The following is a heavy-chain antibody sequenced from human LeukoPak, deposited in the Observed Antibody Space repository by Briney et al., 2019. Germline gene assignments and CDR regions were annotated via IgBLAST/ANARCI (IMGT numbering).Heavy chain of an antibody. V-gene: IGHV3-23*01. CDR1: RFTFTTFA. CDR3: ARERYESSGHWYFDL. CDR2: ISGSGGST. J-gene: IGHJ2*01. D-gene: IGHD3-22*01. Sequence: PGGSLRLSCAASRFTFTTFAMSWVRQAPGKGLEWVSTISGSGGSTYYADSVKGRFTMSRDNSMNTVYLQMNSLRAEDTDLYYYARERYESSGHWYFDLWGRGTLVTVSS.